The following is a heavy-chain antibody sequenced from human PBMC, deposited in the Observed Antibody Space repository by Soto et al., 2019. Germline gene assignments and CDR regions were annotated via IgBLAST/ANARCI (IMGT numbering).Heavy chain of an antibody. D-gene: IGHD1-26*01. J-gene: IGHJ6*02. CDR1: GFNFRSYS. CDR3: AKDRSEELLYYYYGMDV. Sequence: PGGFLRLSCPAYGFNFRSYSMRLVRQAPGKGLEWVSAISGSGGSTYYADSVKGRFTISRDNSKNTLYLQMNSLRAEDTAVYYCAKDRSEELLYYYYGMDVWGQGTTVTVSS. CDR2: ISGSGGST. V-gene: IGHV3-23*01.